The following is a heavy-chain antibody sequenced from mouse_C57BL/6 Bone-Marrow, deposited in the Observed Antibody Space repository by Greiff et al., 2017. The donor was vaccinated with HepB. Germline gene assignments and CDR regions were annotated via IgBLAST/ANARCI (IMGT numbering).Heavy chain of an antibody. CDR2: IYPGNSDT. Sequence: EVMLVESGTVLARPGASVKMSCKTSGYTFTSYWMHWVKQRPGQGLEWIGAIYPGNSDTSYNQKFKGKAKLTAVTSASTAYMELSSLTNEDSAVYYCTEDYGYDGYYYAMDYWGQGTSVTVSS. J-gene: IGHJ4*01. CDR1: GYTFTSYW. V-gene: IGHV1-5*01. D-gene: IGHD2-2*01. CDR3: TEDYGYDGYYYAMDY.